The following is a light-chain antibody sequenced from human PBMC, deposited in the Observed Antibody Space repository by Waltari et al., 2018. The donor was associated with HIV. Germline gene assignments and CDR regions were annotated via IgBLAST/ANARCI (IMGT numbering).Light chain of an antibody. CDR1: SSDVGSYNL. V-gene: IGLV2-23*02. CDR3: CSYAGSSTPFV. CDR2: EVS. J-gene: IGLJ1*01. Sequence: QSALPQPASVSGSPGQSITISCTGTSSDVGSYNLVSWYQQYPGKVPKLMIYEVSKRPSGVSNRFSGSKSGNTASLTISGLQAEDEADYYCCSYAGSSTPFVFGTATKVTVL.